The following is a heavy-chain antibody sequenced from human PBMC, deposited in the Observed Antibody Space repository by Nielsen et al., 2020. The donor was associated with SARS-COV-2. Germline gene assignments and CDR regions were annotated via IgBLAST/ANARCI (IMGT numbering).Heavy chain of an antibody. CDR3: ARGRPRYCSSTSCHAYYYYYMDV. D-gene: IGHD2-2*01. J-gene: IGHJ6*03. CDR2: INHSGST. CDR1: GGSFSGYY. Sequence: SETLSLTCAVYGGSFSGYYWNWIRQPPGKGLEWIGEINHSGSTNYNPSLKSRVTISVDTSKNQFSLKLSSVTAADTAVYYCARGRPRYCSSTSCHAYYYYYMDVWGKGTTVTVSS. V-gene: IGHV4-34*01.